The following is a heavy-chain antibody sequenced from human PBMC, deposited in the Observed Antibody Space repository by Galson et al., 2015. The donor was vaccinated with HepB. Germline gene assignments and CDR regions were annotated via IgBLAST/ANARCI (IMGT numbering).Heavy chain of an antibody. CDR1: GYTFTSYG. J-gene: IGHJ4*02. CDR2: ISAYNGNT. V-gene: IGHV1-18*01. CDR3: ARGGAGPDIAARSNLRY. Sequence: SVKVSCKASGYTFTSYGISWVRQAPGQGLEWMGWISAYNGNTNYAQKLQGRVTMTTDTSTSTAYMELRSLRSDDTAVYYCARGGAGPDIAARSNLRYWGQGTLVTVSS. D-gene: IGHD6-6*01.